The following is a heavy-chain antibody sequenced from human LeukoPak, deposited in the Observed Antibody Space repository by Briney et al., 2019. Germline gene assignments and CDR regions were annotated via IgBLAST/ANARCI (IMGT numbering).Heavy chain of an antibody. CDR2: INPHSGGT. Sequence: ASVKVSCKTSGYTFTDYYIHWVGQAPGQGLEWMGWINPHSGGTNYAQQFQARVTMTRDTSISTAYMELSRLRSDDTAVYYCARFDQVSETAGGYWGQGTLVTVSS. CDR1: GYTFTDYY. V-gene: IGHV1-2*02. D-gene: IGHD5/OR15-5a*01. CDR3: ARFDQVSETAGGY. J-gene: IGHJ4*02.